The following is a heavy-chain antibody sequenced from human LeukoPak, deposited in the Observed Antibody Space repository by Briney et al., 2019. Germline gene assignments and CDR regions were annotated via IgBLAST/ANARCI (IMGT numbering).Heavy chain of an antibody. CDR2: FYSSGST. V-gene: IGHV4-61*02. J-gene: IGHJ4*02. CDR1: GGSINSGNYY. Sequence: SETLSLTCTVSGGSINSGNYYWTWLRQPAGKGLEWMGRFYSSGSTSYTPSLQRRVTISVDTSKNQFSLKLTFLPAADTAFYYCTRGYPFDYWGQGILVTVSS. D-gene: IGHD1-14*01. CDR3: TRGYPFDY.